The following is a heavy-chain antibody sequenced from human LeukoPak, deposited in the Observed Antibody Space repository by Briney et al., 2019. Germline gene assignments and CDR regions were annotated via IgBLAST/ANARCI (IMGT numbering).Heavy chain of an antibody. Sequence: SETLSLTCTVSGGSISSSSSYWGWIRQPPGKGLEWIGSISYTGTTYYNPSLKSRVTISVDTSKNQFSLKLSSVTAADTAVYYCARHRLIINWFDPWGQGTQVTVSS. CDR3: ARHRLIINWFDP. V-gene: IGHV4-39*01. J-gene: IGHJ5*02. CDR2: ISYTGTT. D-gene: IGHD3-22*01. CDR1: GGSISSSSSY.